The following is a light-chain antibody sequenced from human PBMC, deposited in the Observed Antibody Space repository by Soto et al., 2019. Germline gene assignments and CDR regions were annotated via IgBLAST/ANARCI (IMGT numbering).Light chain of an antibody. J-gene: IGKJ1*01. V-gene: IGKV1-39*01. CDR3: QQSYSTPRT. Sequence: DLQMTQSPSSLSASVGDRVTITCRASQSISSYLNWYQQKPGKAPNLLIYAASSLQSGVPSRFSGSGSGTDFTLTIRSLQPEDFATYYCQQSYSTPRTFGQGTKVEIK. CDR1: QSISSY. CDR2: AAS.